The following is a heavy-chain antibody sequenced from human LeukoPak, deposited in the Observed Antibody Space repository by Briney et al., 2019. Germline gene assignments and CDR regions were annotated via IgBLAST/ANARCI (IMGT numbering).Heavy chain of an antibody. Sequence: SETLSLTCSVSGYSINSGYYWGWIRQPPGKGLEWIGSIYYSGSTYYNPSLKSRVTISIDTSKNQFSLKLSSVTAADTAVYYCARVARQYDIPYWGRGTLVSVSS. D-gene: IGHD3-9*01. J-gene: IGHJ4*02. CDR3: ARVARQYDIPY. CDR2: IYYSGST. CDR1: GYSINSGYY. V-gene: IGHV4-38-2*02.